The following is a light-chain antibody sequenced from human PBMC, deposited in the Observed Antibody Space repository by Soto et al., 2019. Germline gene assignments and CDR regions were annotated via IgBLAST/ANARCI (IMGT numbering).Light chain of an antibody. CDR1: QSVSSSY. V-gene: IGKV3-20*01. Sequence: IVLTQSPGTLSLSPGERATLSCRASQSVSSSYLAWYQQKPGQAPRLLIYGASSRGTGIPDRFIGSGFGTDFTLTISRLEPEDFAVYYCQQYGSSQYTFGQGTKLEIK. J-gene: IGKJ2*01. CDR3: QQYGSSQYT. CDR2: GAS.